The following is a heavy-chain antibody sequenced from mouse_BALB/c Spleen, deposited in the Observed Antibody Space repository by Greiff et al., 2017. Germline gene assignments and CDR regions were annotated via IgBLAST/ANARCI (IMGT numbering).Heavy chain of an antibody. D-gene: IGHD2-2*01. CDR2: INPNNGGT. Sequence: VQLKESGPELVKPGASVKIPCKASGYTFTDYNMDWVKQSHGKSLEWIGDINPNNGGTIYNQKFKGKASLTVDKSSSTAYMELRSLTSEDTAVYYCARLRWLRRGDYYAMDYWGQGTSVTVSS. V-gene: IGHV1-18*01. J-gene: IGHJ4*01. CDR1: GYTFTDYN. CDR3: ARLRWLRRGDYYAMDY.